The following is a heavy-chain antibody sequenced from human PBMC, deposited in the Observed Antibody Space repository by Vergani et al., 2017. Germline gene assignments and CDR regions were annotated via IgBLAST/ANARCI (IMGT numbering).Heavy chain of an antibody. D-gene: IGHD6-6*01. CDR2: IYTSGST. CDR3: ARDLIGRTGSSSSEGWFDP. Sequence: QVQLQESGPGLVKPSETLSLTCTVSGGSISSYYWSWIRQPAGKGLEWIGRIYTSGSTNYNPSLKSRVTMSVDTSKNQFSLKLSSVTAADTAVYYCARDLIGRTGSSSSEGWFDPWGQGTLVTVSS. CDR1: GGSISSYY. J-gene: IGHJ5*02. V-gene: IGHV4-4*07.